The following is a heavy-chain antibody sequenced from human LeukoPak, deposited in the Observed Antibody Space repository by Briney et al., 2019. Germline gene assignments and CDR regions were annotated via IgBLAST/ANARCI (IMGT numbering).Heavy chain of an antibody. CDR2: ISWNSGSI. V-gene: IGHV3-9*01. CDR1: GFTFDDYA. CDR3: AKDIVATRAYYFDY. Sequence: GRSLRLSCAASGFTFDDYAMHWVRQAPGKGLEWVSGISWNSGSIGYADSVKGRFTISRDNAKNSLYLQMNSLRAEDTALYYCAKDIVATRAYYFDYWGQGTLVTVSS. J-gene: IGHJ4*02. D-gene: IGHD5-12*01.